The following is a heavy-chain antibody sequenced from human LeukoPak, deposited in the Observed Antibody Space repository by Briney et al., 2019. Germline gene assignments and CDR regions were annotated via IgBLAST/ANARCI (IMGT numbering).Heavy chain of an antibody. V-gene: IGHV1-2*02. CDR1: GYTFTGYY. CDR3: ARVKGDTYYDILTGYYPDFDY. CDR2: INPNSGGT. Sequence: GASVKVSCKASGYTFTGYYMHWVRQAPGQGLEWMGWINPNSGGTNYPQKLQGRVTMTTDTSTSTAYMELRSLRSDDTAVYYCARVKGDTYYDILTGYYPDFDYWGQGTLVTVSS. J-gene: IGHJ4*02. D-gene: IGHD3-9*01.